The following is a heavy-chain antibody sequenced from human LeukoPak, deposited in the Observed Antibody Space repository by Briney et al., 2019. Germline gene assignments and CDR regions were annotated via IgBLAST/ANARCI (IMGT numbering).Heavy chain of an antibody. CDR1: GGSISSHY. D-gene: IGHD6-6*01. J-gene: IGHJ4*02. CDR3: ARGLSIAARLIFDY. V-gene: IGHV4-59*11. CDR2: IYYSGST. Sequence: SETLSFTCTVSGGSISSHYWSWIRQPPGKGLEWIGCIYYSGSTNYNPSLKSRVTISVDTSKNQFSLKLSSVTAADTAVYYCARGLSIAARLIFDYWGQGTLVTVSS.